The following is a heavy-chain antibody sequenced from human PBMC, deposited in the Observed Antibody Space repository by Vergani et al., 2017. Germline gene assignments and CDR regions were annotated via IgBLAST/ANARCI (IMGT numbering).Heavy chain of an antibody. CDR2: IYSGGST. CDR3: ARVPINDFLFDY. J-gene: IGHJ4*02. V-gene: IGHV3-53*02. D-gene: IGHD2-2*01. CDR1: GFTVSSNY. Sequence: EVQLVETGGGLIQPGGSLRLSCAASGFTVSSNYMIWVRQAPGKGLEWVSVIYSGGSTYYADSVKGRFTISRDNSKNTLYLQMNSLRAEDTAVYYCARVPINDFLFDYWGQGTLVTVSS.